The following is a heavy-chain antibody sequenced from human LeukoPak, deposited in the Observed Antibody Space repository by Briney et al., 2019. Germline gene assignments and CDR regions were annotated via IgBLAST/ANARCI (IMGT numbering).Heavy chain of an antibody. Sequence: ASVKVSCKASGGTFSSYAISWVRQAPGQGLEWMGGIIPIFGTANYAQKFQGRVTITADESTSTAYMELSSLRSEDTAVYYCARDPPTEYSSSFDAFDIWGQGTMVTVSS. CDR2: IIPIFGTA. CDR1: GGTFSSYA. J-gene: IGHJ3*02. D-gene: IGHD6-6*01. CDR3: ARDPPTEYSSSFDAFDI. V-gene: IGHV1-69*13.